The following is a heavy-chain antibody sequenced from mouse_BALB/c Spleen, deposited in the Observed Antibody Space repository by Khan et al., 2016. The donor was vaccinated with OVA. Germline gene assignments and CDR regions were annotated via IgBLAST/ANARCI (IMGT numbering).Heavy chain of an antibody. CDR1: GYSITSGYG. CDR3: ARTARIKY. V-gene: IGHV3-2*02. D-gene: IGHD1-2*01. CDR2: ISYSGST. J-gene: IGHJ2*01. Sequence: EVKLLESGPGLVKPSQSLSLTCTVTGYSITSGYGWNWIRQFPGNKLEWMGYISYSGSTNYNPSLKSRISSTRDTSKNQCFLQLNSVTTEDTATYYCARTARIKYWGQGTTLTVSS.